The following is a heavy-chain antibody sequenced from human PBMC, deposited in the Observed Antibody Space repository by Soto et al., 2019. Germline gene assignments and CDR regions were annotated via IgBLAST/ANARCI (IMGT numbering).Heavy chain of an antibody. Sequence: EVRLVQSGGGLVQPGGSLRLSCAASLFIVSDNYMSWVRQAPGKGLEWVSLIYSGGGTDYAESVKGRFTISRDNSNNTLYLQVISRKAEDTGIYYCATRMTSAPYWGQGTVVTVSS. V-gene: IGHV3-66*01. CDR3: ATRMTSAPY. CDR1: LFIVSDNY. D-gene: IGHD4-17*01. J-gene: IGHJ4*02. CDR2: IYSGGGT.